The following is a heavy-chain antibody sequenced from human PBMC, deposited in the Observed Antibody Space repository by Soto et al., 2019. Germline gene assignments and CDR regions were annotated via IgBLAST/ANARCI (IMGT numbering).Heavy chain of an antibody. J-gene: IGHJ4*02. CDR2: INAGNGNT. CDR3: VRDDFGVGMDY. D-gene: IGHD3-3*01. V-gene: IGHV1-3*03. CDR1: GYTFTSYA. Sequence: VASVKVSCKASGYTFTSYAMHWVRQAPGQRLEWMGWINAGNGNTKYSQKFQGRVTITRDTSASTAYMELNSVRAEDMAVYYCVRDDFGVGMDYWGLGTLVTVSS.